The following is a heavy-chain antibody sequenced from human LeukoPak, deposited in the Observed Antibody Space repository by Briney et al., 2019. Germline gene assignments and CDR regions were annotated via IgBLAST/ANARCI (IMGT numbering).Heavy chain of an antibody. CDR2: ISAYNGNT. V-gene: IGHV1-18*01. J-gene: IGHJ3*02. CDR1: GGTFSSYA. CDR3: ARVASGSYDAFDI. Sequence: ASVKVSCKASGGTFSSYAISWVRQAPGQGLEWMGWISAYNGNTNYAQKLQGRVTMTTDTSTSTAYMELRSLRSDDTAVYYCARVASGSYDAFDIWGQGTMVTVSS.